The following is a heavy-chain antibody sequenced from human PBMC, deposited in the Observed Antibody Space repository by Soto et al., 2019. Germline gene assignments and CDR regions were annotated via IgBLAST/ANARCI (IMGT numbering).Heavy chain of an antibody. V-gene: IGHV1-69*06. J-gene: IGHJ5*02. D-gene: IGHD5-18*01. CDR3: AREGSYGYNWFDP. CDR2: IIPIFGTA. CDR1: GGTFSSYA. Sequence: SVKVSCKASGGTFSSYAISWVRQAPGQGLEWMGGIIPIFGTANYAQKFQGRVTITADKSTSTAYMELSSLRSEDTAVYYCAREGSYGYNWFDPWGQGTLVTVSS.